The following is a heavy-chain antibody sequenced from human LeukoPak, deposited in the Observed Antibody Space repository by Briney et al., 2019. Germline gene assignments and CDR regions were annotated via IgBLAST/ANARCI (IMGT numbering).Heavy chain of an antibody. CDR3: ARLGSGSNY. J-gene: IGHJ4*02. V-gene: IGHV6-1*01. CDR2: TYYRSKWYT. Sequence: SQTLSLTCAISGGSVSSNSAAWIWIRQSPSRGLEWLGRTYYRSKWYTEYAVSVKSRITINPDTSKDQFSLQLSSVNPEDTAVYYCARLGSGSNYWGQGTQVTVSS. D-gene: IGHD3-10*01. CDR1: GGSVSSNSAA.